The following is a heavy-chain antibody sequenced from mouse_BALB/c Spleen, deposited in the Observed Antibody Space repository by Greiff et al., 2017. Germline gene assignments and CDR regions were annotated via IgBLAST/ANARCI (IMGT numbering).Heavy chain of an antibody. J-gene: IGHJ2*01. V-gene: IGHV5-6-5*01. D-gene: IGHD1-1*01. CDR3: ASYGSSYFDY. CDR1: GFTFSSYA. Sequence: DVMLVESGGGLVKPGGSLKLSCAASGFTFSSYAMSWVRQTPEKRLEWVASISSGGSTYYPDSVKGRFTISRDNARNILYLQMSSLRSEDTAMYYCASYGSSYFDYWGQGTTLTVSS. CDR2: ISSGGST.